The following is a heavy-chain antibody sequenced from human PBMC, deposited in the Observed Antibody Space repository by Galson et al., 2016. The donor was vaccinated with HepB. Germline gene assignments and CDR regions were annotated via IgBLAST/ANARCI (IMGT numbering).Heavy chain of an antibody. D-gene: IGHD6-6*01. CDR1: GFTFSSYA. J-gene: IGHJ4*02. V-gene: IGHV3-23*01. Sequence: SLRLSCAASGFTFSSYAVSWVRQAPGKGLEWVSGIGGSGGSTNYADSVKGRFTISRDNSKNTLFLQMNHLRVEDTAVYYCARGSSGSSGCWGQGTLVTVSS. CDR3: ARGSSGSSGC. CDR2: IGGSGGST.